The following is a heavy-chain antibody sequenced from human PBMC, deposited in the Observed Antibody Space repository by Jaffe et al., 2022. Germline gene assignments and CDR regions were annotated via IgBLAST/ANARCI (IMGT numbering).Heavy chain of an antibody. D-gene: IGHD3-10*01. V-gene: IGHV2-5*02. CDR1: GFSLSTSGVG. CDR2: IYWDDDK. J-gene: IGHJ4*02. Sequence: QITLKESGPTLVKPTQTLTLTCTFSGFSLSTSGVGVGWIRQPPGKALEWLALIYWDDDKRYSPSLKSRLTITKDTSKNQVVLTMTNMDPVDTATYYCAHSKLWFGELFSTGPNINYFDYWGQGTLVTVSS. CDR3: AHSKLWFGELFSTGPNINYFDY.